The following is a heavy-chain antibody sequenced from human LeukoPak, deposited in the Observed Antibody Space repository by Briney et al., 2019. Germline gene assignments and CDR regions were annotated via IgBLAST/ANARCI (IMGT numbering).Heavy chain of an antibody. D-gene: IGHD3-3*01. CDR1: GDSVKSGDAY. V-gene: IGHV4-39*01. CDR2: IYYVGSP. CDR3: ARLPITKRAMDV. J-gene: IGHJ6*02. Sequence: PSETLSLTCSVSGDSVKSGDAYWGWIRQSPLKGPEWIASIYYVGSPYYNPSLNSRRVTMSVDTAKNQFSLKLTSVTAADSAVYYCARLPITKRAMDVWGQGTTVTVSS.